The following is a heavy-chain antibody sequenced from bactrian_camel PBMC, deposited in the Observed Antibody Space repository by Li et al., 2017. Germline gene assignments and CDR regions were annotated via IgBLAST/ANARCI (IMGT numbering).Heavy chain of an antibody. CDR1: GYTSSRRC. D-gene: IGHD5*01. Sequence: HVQLVESGGGSVQAGGSLRLSCAASGYTSSRRCMGWFRQAPGKEREGVAATYIGRDSTYYADSVKGRFTNSVDRAKNTLYLQMNNLTRDDTAMYYCAAARLGYCPIIRYNYWGQGTQVTVS. V-gene: IGHV3S1*01. CDR2: TYIGRDST. J-gene: IGHJ4*01. CDR3: AAARLGYCPIIRYNY.